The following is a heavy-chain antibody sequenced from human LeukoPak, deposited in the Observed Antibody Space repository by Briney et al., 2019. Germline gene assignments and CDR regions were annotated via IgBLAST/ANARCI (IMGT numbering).Heavy chain of an antibody. CDR3: AISDLGTITAGPFNY. D-gene: IGHD5-24*01. CDR2: ISGYQGIT. J-gene: IGHJ4*02. V-gene: IGHV1-18*01. Sequence: ASVKDSGKASGYILINYGITWLPQAPGQGVEGLGWISGYQGITKYTRNCLGRVTLTTDTSTTTAYMDLKSLRSDDTAMYYIAISDLGTITAGPFNYWGQGTQVAVSS. CDR1: GYILINYG.